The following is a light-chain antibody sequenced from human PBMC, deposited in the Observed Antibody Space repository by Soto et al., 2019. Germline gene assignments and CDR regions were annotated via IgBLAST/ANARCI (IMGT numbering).Light chain of an antibody. CDR3: QQRSNWPLLT. CDR2: DAS. J-gene: IGKJ1*01. CDR1: QSVSSY. V-gene: IGKV3-11*01. Sequence: EIGLTQAPATLSLSPGDRATLSCMASQSVSSYLAWYQQNPGQAPRLLIYDASNRATGIPARFSGSGSGTDVALTIGSLEPEDFAVYYCQQRSNWPLLTLGQETKVEIK.